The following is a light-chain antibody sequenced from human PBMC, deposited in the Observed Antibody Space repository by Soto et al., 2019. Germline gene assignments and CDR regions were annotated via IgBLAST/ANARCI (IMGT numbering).Light chain of an antibody. J-gene: IGKJ4*01. CDR3: QQYNSYSSSLT. V-gene: IGKV1-5*03. CDR1: QSISSW. Sequence: DIQMTQSPSTLSASVGDRVTITCRASQSISSWLAWYQQKPGKAPKLLIYKASSLESGVPSRFSGSGSGTEFTLPISSLQPDDFATYYCQQYNSYSSSLTFGGGTKVEIK. CDR2: KAS.